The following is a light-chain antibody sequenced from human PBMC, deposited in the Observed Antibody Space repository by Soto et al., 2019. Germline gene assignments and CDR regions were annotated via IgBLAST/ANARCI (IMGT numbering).Light chain of an antibody. CDR1: QSFRGL. CDR3: QQRHFWPIT. Sequence: LPPSTLTLSLDHGERTTLSSRASQSFRGLLAWYQQKPGQAPRLLIYDAYNRATGIPPRFSGSGSGTDFTLTISSLEPEDSAVYYCQQRHFWPITVGQGTRLEIK. CDR2: DAY. J-gene: IGKJ5*01. V-gene: IGKV3-11*01.